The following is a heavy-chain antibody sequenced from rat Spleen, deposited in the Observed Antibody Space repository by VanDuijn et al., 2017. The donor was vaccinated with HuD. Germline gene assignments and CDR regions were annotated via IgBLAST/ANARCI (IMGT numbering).Heavy chain of an antibody. Sequence: EVELVESGGGLVQPGRSLKLSCAASGFTFSNYYMAWVRQAPTKGLEWVAYISYDGGSTYYRDPVKGRFTISRDNAKSTLYLQMNSLRSEDTATYYCTRENWVFDYWGQGVMVTVSS. V-gene: IGHV5-20*01. CDR1: GFTFSNYY. CDR2: ISYDGGST. J-gene: IGHJ2*01. CDR3: TRENWVFDY. D-gene: IGHD5-1*01.